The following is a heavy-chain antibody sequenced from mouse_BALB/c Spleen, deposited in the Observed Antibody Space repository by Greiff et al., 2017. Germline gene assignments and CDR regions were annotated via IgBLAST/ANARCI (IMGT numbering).Heavy chain of an antibody. CDR3: ARTYYYGSPAWFAY. V-gene: IGHV3-2*02. J-gene: IGHJ3*01. CDR1: GYSITSDYA. Sequence: EVQLQQSGPGLVKPSQSLSLTCTVTGYSITSDYAWNWIRQFPGNKLEWMGYISYSGSTSYNPSLKSRISITRDTSKNQFFLQLNSVTTEDTATYYCARTYYYGSPAWFAYWGQGTLVTVSA. CDR2: ISYSGST. D-gene: IGHD1-1*01.